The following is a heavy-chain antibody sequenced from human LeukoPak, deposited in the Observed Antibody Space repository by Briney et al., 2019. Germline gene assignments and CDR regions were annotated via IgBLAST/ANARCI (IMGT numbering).Heavy chain of an antibody. J-gene: IGHJ4*02. CDR1: GFTFSSYA. CDR2: IPGSGDST. D-gene: IGHD1-26*01. CDR3: AKRSGVSYGYFDY. V-gene: IGHV3-23*01. Sequence: PGGSLRLSCAASGFTFSSYAMSWVRQAPGKGLEWVSAIPGSGDSTNYADSVKGRFTISRDNSKNTLYLQMNSLRVEDTAVYYCAKRSGVSYGYFDYWGQGTLVTVSS.